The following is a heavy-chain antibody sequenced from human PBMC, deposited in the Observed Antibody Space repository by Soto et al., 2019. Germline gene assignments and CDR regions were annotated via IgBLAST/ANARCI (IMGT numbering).Heavy chain of an antibody. V-gene: IGHV1-69*12. Sequence: QVQLVQSGAEVKKPGSSVKVSCKASGGTFSSYAISWVRQAPGQGLEWMGGIIPIFGTANYAQKFQGRVTIXXEXSXXTGYMELSRLSAEDTAVYYCARDLSVAARPDGDVYWGQGTLVTVSS. CDR1: GGTFSSYA. CDR2: IIPIFGTA. D-gene: IGHD6-6*01. CDR3: ARDLSVAARPDGDVY. J-gene: IGHJ4*02.